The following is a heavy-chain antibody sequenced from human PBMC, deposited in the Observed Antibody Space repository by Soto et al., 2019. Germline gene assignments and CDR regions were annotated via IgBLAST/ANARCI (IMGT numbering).Heavy chain of an antibody. J-gene: IGHJ5*02. CDR3: ARQGSIKTVGPP. CDR2: IYYSGST. D-gene: IGHD3-10*01. CDR1: GGSISSSTYY. Sequence: PSETLSLTCTVSGGSISSSTYYWGWIRQPPGKGLEWIGSIYYSGSTYYNPSLKSRVTISVDTSKNQFSLKLRSVTAADTAVYYCARQGSIKTVGPPWGQGTLVT. V-gene: IGHV4-39*01.